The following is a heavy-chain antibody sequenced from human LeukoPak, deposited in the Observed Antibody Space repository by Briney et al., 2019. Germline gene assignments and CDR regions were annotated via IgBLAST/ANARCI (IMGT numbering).Heavy chain of an antibody. J-gene: IGHJ3*02. Sequence: PGGPLRLSCAASGFTSSSYEMNWVRQAPGKGLEWVSYISSSGSTIYYADSVKGRFTISRDNAKNSLYLQMNSLRAEDTAVYYCARRELRYFDWLRAFDIWGKGTMVTVSS. CDR1: GFTSSSYE. CDR3: ARRELRYFDWLRAFDI. CDR2: ISSSGSTI. D-gene: IGHD3-9*01. V-gene: IGHV3-48*03.